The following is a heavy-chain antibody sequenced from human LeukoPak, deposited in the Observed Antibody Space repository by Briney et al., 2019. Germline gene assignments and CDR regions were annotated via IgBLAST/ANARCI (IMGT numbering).Heavy chain of an antibody. Sequence: GGSLGLSCAASGFTFSSSGMHWVRQAPGKGLEYVSAISSNGGSTYYANSVKGRFTISRDNSKNTLYLQMGSLRVEDMAVYYCARASSGWYGYWGQGTLVTVSS. CDR3: ARASSGWYGY. J-gene: IGHJ4*02. V-gene: IGHV3-64*01. CDR2: ISSNGGST. CDR1: GFTFSSSG. D-gene: IGHD6-19*01.